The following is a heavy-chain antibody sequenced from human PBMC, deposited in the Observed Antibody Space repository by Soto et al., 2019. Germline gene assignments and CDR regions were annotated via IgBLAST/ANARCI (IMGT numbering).Heavy chain of an antibody. Sequence: QVQLVQSGAEVKKPGASVKVACKACGYTFTNCGISWVRQAPGRGLEWMGWISAYNGNTNYAQKLQGRVTMTTDTSTSTAYMELRSLRSDDTAVYCCARDSGYGLLFDYWGQGTLVTLPS. CDR1: GYTFTNCG. V-gene: IGHV1-18*01. CDR3: ARDSGYGLLFDY. D-gene: IGHD5-12*01. CDR2: ISAYNGNT. J-gene: IGHJ4*02.